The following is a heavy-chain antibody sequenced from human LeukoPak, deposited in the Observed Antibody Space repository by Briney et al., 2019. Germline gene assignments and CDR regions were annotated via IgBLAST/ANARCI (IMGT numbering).Heavy chain of an antibody. V-gene: IGHV3-66*04. J-gene: IGHJ6*02. CDR1: GFTVSSNY. CDR2: IYSGGST. Sequence: GGSLRLSCAASGFTVSSNYMSWVRQAPGKGLEWVSVIYSGGSTYYADSVKGRFTISRDNSKNTLYLQMNSLRAEDTAVYYCARPNHYYYGKDVWGQGTTVTVSS. CDR3: ARPNHYYYGKDV.